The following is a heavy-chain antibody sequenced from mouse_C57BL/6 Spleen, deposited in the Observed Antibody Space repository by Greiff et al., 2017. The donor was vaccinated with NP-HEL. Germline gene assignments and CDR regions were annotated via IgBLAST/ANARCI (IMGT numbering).Heavy chain of an antibody. CDR2: IRNKATGYTT. CDR3: ANYGNYGWFAY. J-gene: IGHJ3*01. V-gene: IGHV7-3*01. Sequence: EVKLVESGGGLVQPGGSLSLSCAASGFTFTDYYMSWVRQPPGKALEWLGFIRNKATGYTTEYSASVKGRFTISRDNSQSILYLQMNALRAEDSATYYCANYGNYGWFAYWGKGTLVTVAA. CDR1: GFTFTDYY. D-gene: IGHD2-1*01.